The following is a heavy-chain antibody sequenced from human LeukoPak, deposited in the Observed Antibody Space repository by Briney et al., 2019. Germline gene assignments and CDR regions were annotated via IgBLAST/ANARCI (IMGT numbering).Heavy chain of an antibody. D-gene: IGHD2-15*01. CDR2: ISRSGGTT. CDR3: AKRGGTESFYYYYYMDV. Sequence: PGGSLRLSCAASGFTFSSYDMTWVRQTPGKGLEWGALISRSGGTTYYADSVKGRFTISRDNSKNTLYLQMNSLRAEDTAEYYCAKRGGTESFYYYYYMDVWGKGTTVTVSS. V-gene: IGHV3-23*01. J-gene: IGHJ6*03. CDR1: GFTFSSYD.